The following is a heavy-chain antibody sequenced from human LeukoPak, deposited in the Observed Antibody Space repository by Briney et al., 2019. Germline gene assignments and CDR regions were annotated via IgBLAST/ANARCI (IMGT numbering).Heavy chain of an antibody. V-gene: IGHV1-69*02. CDR1: GRTFSRYT. J-gene: IGHJ3*02. D-gene: IGHD3-22*01. Sequence: TVKVFCRASGRTFSRYTISWVRQAPGQGLEWMGRIIPLRGITNYAQKFQGRVTITADKSTSTAYMELSSLRSEDTAVYYCARPYYYDSSGWDAFDIWGQGTMVTVSS. CDR2: IIPLRGIT. CDR3: ARPYYYDSSGWDAFDI.